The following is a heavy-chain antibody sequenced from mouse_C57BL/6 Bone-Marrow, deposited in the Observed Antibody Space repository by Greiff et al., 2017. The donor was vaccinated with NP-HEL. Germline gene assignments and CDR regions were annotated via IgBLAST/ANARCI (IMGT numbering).Heavy chain of an antibody. CDR1: GYTFTSYW. D-gene: IGHD1-1*01. J-gene: IGHJ1*03. CDR3: ATYYGSSYWYFDV. V-gene: IGHV1-52*01. CDR2: IDPSDSEP. Sequence: QVQLQQPGAELVRPGSSVKLSCKASGYTFTSYWMHWVKQRPIQGLEWIGNIDPSDSEPHYNQKFKDKATLTVDKSSSTAYMQLSSLTSEDSAVYYCATYYGSSYWYFDVWGTGTTVTVSS.